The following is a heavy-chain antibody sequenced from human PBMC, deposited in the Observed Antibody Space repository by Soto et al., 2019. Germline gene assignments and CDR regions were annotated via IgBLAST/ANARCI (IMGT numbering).Heavy chain of an antibody. V-gene: IGHV3-23*01. D-gene: IGHD3-16*02. CDR2: ITGSSGNR. J-gene: IGHJ5*02. Sequence: EVQLLESGGGLVQPGGSLRLSCAGSGFTFRSYAMSWVRQAPGKGLEWVSGITGSSGNRYYADSVKGRFTISRDNSNNTLYLQMNSLRAEDTAVYFCAKDLPAYYYYVWGSYRYRTWFDPWGQGTLVTVSS. CDR3: AKDLPAYYYYVWGSYRYRTWFDP. CDR1: GFTFRSYA.